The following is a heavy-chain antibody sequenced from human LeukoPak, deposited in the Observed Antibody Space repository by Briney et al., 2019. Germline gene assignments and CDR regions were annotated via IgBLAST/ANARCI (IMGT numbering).Heavy chain of an antibody. J-gene: IGHJ4*02. CDR1: GGSFSGYY. Sequence: PSETLSLTCAVYGGSFSGYYGSWIRQPPGKGLEWIGEINHSGSTNYNPSLKSRVTISVDTSKNQFSLKPSSVTAADTAVYYCARGGHITMVRGVTRRFDYWGQGTLVTVSS. D-gene: IGHD3-10*01. CDR3: ARGGHITMVRGVTRRFDY. V-gene: IGHV4-34*01. CDR2: INHSGST.